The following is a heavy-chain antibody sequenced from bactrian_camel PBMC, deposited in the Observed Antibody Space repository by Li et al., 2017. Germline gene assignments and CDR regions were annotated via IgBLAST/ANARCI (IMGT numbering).Heavy chain of an antibody. J-gene: IGHJ4*01. V-gene: IGHV3S40*01. CDR3: ARASFWSPDC. CDR2: VNFDGSSK. CDR1: GFTFSSYD. D-gene: IGHD6*01. Sequence: VQLVESGGGLVQSGGSMRLSCAASGFTFSSYDMAWVRQAPGKGLEWVSGVNFDGSSKYYADSMKGRVTISRDNTKNTIFLQLNSLQTEDTAMYYCARASFWSPDCWGQGTQVT.